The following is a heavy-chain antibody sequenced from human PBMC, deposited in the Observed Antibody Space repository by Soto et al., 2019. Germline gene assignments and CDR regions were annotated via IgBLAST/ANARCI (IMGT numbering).Heavy chain of an antibody. J-gene: IGHJ6*02. CDR1: GGTFSSYA. CDR3: AKDPYILVVPAATGGMDF. CDR2: IIPIFGTA. D-gene: IGHD2-2*01. Sequence: GASVKVSCKASGGTFSSYAISWVRQAPGQGLEWMGGIIPIFGTANYAQKFQGRVTITADESTSTAYMELSSLRSDDTALYYCAKDPYILVVPAATGGMDFWCQALSVTVFS. V-gene: IGHV1-69*13.